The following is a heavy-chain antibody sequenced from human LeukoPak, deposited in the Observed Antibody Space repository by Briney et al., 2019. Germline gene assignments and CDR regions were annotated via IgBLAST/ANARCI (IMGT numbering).Heavy chain of an antibody. J-gene: IGHJ4*02. CDR1: GFTFSSFE. Sequence: GGSLRLSCAASGFTFSSFEMNWVRQAPGKGLEWVSYISSSGSTIYYADSVKGRFTISRDNAKTSLYLQMNSLRAEDTAVYYCARGVGNYRYYFDYWGQGTLVTVSS. V-gene: IGHV3-48*03. CDR2: ISSSGSTI. CDR3: ARGVGNYRYYFDY. D-gene: IGHD3-22*01.